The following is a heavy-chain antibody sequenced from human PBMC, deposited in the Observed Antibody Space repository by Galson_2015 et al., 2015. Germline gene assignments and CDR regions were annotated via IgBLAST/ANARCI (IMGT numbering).Heavy chain of an antibody. CDR1: GFTFSSYG. CDR2: ISYDGSNK. J-gene: IGHJ4*02. Sequence: SLRLSCAASGFTFSSYGMHWVRQAPGQGLEWVAVISYDGSNKYYADSVRGRFTISRDNSKNTLYLQMNSLRAEDTAVYYCARDRNYYDSSGYNYDYWGQGTLVTVSS. V-gene: IGHV3-30*03. CDR3: ARDRNYYDSSGYNYDY. D-gene: IGHD3-22*01.